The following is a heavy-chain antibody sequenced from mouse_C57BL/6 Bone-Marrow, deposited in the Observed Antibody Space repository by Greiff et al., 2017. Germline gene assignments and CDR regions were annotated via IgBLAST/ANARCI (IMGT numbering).Heavy chain of an antibody. CDR2: IYPGSGST. D-gene: IGHD1-1*01. CDR1: GYTFTSYW. CDR3: ARRGPYYYGFDY. J-gene: IGHJ2*01. V-gene: IGHV1-55*01. Sequence: QVQLQQSGAELVKPGASVKMSCKASGYTFTSYWITWVKQRPGQGLEWIGDIYPGSGSTNYNEKFKSKATLTVDPSSSTAYMQLSSLTSEDSAVYYGARRGPYYYGFDYWGQGTTLTVSS.